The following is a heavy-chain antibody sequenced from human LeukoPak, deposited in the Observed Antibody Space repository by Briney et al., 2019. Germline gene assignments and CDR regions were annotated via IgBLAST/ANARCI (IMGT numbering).Heavy chain of an antibody. J-gene: IGHJ6*03. CDR2: IYSGGST. CDR3: ARDNYYCYMDV. Sequence: GGSLRLSCAASGFTFSSYGMHWVRQAPGKGLEWVSVIYSGGSTYYADSVKGRFTISRGNSKNMLYLQMNSLRAEDTAVYYCARDNYYCYMDVWGLGTTVTISS. CDR1: GFTFSSYG. V-gene: IGHV3-66*01.